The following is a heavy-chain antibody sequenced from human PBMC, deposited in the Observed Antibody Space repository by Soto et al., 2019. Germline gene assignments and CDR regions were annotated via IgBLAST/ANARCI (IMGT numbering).Heavy chain of an antibody. CDR3: ATINGVSSRHRDY. Sequence: TSETLSLTCAVSCGSISSSNWWSWVRQPPGKGLEWIGEIYHSGSTNYNPSLKSRVTISVDKSKNQFSLKLSSVTAADTAVYYCATINGVSSRHRDYWGQGTLVTVSS. J-gene: IGHJ4*02. CDR2: IYHSGST. CDR1: CGSISSSNW. D-gene: IGHD6-13*01. V-gene: IGHV4-4*02.